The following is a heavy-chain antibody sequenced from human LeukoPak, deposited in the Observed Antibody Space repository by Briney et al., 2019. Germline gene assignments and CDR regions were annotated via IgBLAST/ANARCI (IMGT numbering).Heavy chain of an antibody. CDR1: GGSVSSGSYY. Sequence: SETLSLTCTVSGGSVSSGSYYWSWIRQPPGKGLEWIGYIYDSGSTNYNPSLKSRVTISVDTSKNQFSLKLSSVTAADTAVYYCARDPSGYFNYWGQGALLTVSS. CDR3: ARDPSGYFNY. V-gene: IGHV4-61*01. CDR2: IYDSGST. D-gene: IGHD3-22*01. J-gene: IGHJ4*02.